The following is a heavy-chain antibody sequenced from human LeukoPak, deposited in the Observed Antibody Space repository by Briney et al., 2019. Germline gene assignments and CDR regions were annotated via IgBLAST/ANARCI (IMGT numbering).Heavy chain of an antibody. CDR1: GGSISSGSYY. CDR3: ARRRGYRYGYDAFVI. Sequence: SETLSLTCSVSGGSISSGSYYWSWIRQPAGKGLEWIGRIYTSGSTNYNPSLKSRVTISVDTSKNQFSLKLSSVTAAYTALYYCARRRGYRYGYDAFVIWGQGTMVTVSS. D-gene: IGHD5-18*01. CDR2: IYTSGST. V-gene: IGHV4-61*02. J-gene: IGHJ3*02.